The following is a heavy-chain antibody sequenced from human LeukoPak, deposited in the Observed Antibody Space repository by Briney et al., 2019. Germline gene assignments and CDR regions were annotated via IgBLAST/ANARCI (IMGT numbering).Heavy chain of an antibody. CDR1: GFTFNRNA. Sequence: GGSLTLSCAVSGFTFNRNAMSWVRLAPGKGLEWVSGINYSGGHTYYAGSVKGRFTISRDNSKNTLSLQMNSLRAEDTAVYYCAKDDSMTLDHFDTWGQGTLVTVSS. D-gene: IGHD4-11*01. CDR3: AKDDSMTLDHFDT. J-gene: IGHJ4*02. CDR2: INYSGGHT. V-gene: IGHV3-23*01.